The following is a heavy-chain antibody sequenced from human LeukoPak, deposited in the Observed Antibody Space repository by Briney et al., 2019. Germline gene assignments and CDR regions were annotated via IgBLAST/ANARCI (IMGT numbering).Heavy chain of an antibody. CDR3: ASSSPAADF. CDR2: ISTSGNI. Sequence: PSETLSLTCTVSGVSIRTYYWSWIRQPAGKGLEWMGHISTSGNINYNPSLKSRVSMSVDTSKNLFSLKLTSVTAADTAVYYCASSSPAADFWGQGTLVTVSS. D-gene: IGHD2-2*01. J-gene: IGHJ4*02. CDR1: GVSIRTYY. V-gene: IGHV4-4*07.